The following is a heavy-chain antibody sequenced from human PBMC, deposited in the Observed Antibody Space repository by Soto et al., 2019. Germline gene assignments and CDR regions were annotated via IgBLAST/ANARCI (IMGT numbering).Heavy chain of an antibody. CDR2: INAHSGGT. D-gene: IGHD6-6*01. Sequence: SVKGAWKPAVLAFRGDYGHRRRQAPGQGLEWMGWINAHSGGTEYAQKFKGRVTLTRDTSIAKAYLTVTSMTSDDTVLYYRAKDFTRQLASWSAPRGQGTQVRVSS. J-gene: IGHJ1*01. CDR3: AKDFTRQLASWSAP. CDR1: VLAFRGDY. V-gene: IGHV1-2*02.